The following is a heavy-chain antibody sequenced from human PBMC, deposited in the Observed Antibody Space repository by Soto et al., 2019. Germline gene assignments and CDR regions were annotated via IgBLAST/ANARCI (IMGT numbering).Heavy chain of an antibody. Sequence: EVKLVESGGRLVKPGGSLTLSCAGSGFAFRSYNMNWVRQPPGKGLEWVASISSGSSKIYYADSVKGRFTISRDNAKDSLYLQMDSLRAEDSAVYYCASATVVAGTFDFWGQGTLLTVSS. CDR2: ISSGSSKI. CDR3: ASATVVAGTFDF. D-gene: IGHD2-15*01. CDR1: GFAFRSYN. J-gene: IGHJ4*02. V-gene: IGHV3-21*01.